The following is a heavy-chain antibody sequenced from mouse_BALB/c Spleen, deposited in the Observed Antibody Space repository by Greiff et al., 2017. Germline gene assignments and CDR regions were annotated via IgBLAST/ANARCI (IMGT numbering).Heavy chain of an antibody. CDR3: ARQEYGNYFDY. CDR1: GFTFSSYA. Sequence: EVQLVESGGDLVKPGGSLKLSCAASGFTFSSYAMSWVRQTPEKRLEWVATISSGGSYTYYPDSVKGRFTISRDNAKNTLYLQMSSLRSEDTAMYYCARQEYGNYFDYWGQGTTLTVSS. CDR2: ISSGGSYT. J-gene: IGHJ2*01. V-gene: IGHV5-9-3*01. D-gene: IGHD2-10*02.